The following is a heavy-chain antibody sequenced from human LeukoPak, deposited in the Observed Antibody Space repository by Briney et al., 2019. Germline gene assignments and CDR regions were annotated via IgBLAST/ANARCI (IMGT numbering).Heavy chain of an antibody. J-gene: IGHJ4*02. CDR3: AFTSPAGPGY. CDR2: ISGSGGST. Sequence: GGTLRLSCAASGFTFSSYGMSWVRQAPGKGLEWVSAISGSGGSTYYADSVKGRLTISRDNSKNTLYLQMNSLRAEDTAVYYCAFTSPAGPGYWGQGTLVTVSS. CDR1: GFTFSSYG. V-gene: IGHV3-23*01. D-gene: IGHD2/OR15-2a*01.